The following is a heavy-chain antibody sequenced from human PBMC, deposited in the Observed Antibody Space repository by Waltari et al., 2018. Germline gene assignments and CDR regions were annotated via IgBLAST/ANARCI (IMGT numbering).Heavy chain of an antibody. CDR3: ARGRSGGSGEWFDH. CDR2: MNPDGGNT. Sequence: QVHLVQSGAEAKKPGASVKVPCKASGHNFTSYDTHWVRHATGHCLQWMDWMNPDGGNTGYAQKSQSRVTMTRNTAMSTAYMELSSLRSEETAVYYCARGRSGGSGEWFDHWSQGTLVTVSS. J-gene: IGHJ5*02. D-gene: IGHD2-15*01. V-gene: IGHV1-8*02. CDR1: GHNFTSYD.